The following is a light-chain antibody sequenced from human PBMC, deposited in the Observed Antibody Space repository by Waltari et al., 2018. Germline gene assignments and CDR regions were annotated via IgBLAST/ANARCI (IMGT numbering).Light chain of an antibody. CDR1: QTINNNF. Sequence: IVLTHSPDTLSWSPGQRATLYCRASQTINNNFLVWYQQKPGQAPILIIHGASSRATGFPDRFSGSGSGTDFTLTISSLKPEDSAVYYCQQYDGSVLTFGGGTKVEI. CDR3: QQYDGSVLT. J-gene: IGKJ4*01. CDR2: GAS. V-gene: IGKV3-20*01.